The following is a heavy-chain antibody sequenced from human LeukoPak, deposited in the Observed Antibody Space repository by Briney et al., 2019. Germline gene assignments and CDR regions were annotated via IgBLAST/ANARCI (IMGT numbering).Heavy chain of an antibody. V-gene: IGHV3-48*01. CDR2: ITSSSSTI. Sequence: GGSLRLSCAASGFTFSSYSMNWVRQAPGKGLEWISYITSSSSTIYYADSVKGRFTIYRDNAKNSLYLQMNSLRAEDTAVYYCAGDSCWYYFDYWGQGTLVTVSS. J-gene: IGHJ4*02. CDR1: GFTFSSYS. CDR3: AGDSCWYYFDY. D-gene: IGHD6-19*01.